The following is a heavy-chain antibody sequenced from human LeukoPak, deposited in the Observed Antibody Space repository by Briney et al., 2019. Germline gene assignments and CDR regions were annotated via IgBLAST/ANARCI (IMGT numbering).Heavy chain of an antibody. V-gene: IGHV3-74*01. CDR2: ICPDGTGI. Sequence: GGSLRLSCAASGVIFSLYCMHWVRQAPGKGPMWVSRICPDGTGISYADSVKARFTTSRDNAKNTVYLQMNGLREEDTAVYYCVRDFRSADYWGQGTLVTVSS. CDR3: VRDFRSADY. J-gene: IGHJ4*02. CDR1: GVIFSLYC.